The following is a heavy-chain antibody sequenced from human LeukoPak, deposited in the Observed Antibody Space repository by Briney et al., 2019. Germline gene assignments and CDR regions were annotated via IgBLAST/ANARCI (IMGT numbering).Heavy chain of an antibody. J-gene: IGHJ6*03. Sequence: KPGGSLRLSCAASGFTFSDYYMSWIRQPPGKGLEWIGEINHSGSTNYNPSLKSRVTISVDTSKNQFSLKLSSVTAADTAVYYCARGSLSYYYYYMDVWGKGTTVTVSS. D-gene: IGHD3-10*01. V-gene: IGHV4-34*01. CDR1: GFTFSDYY. CDR3: ARGSLSYYYYYMDV. CDR2: INHSGST.